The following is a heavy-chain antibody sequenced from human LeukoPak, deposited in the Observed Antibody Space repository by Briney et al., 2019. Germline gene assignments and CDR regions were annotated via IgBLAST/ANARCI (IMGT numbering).Heavy chain of an antibody. CDR2: ISGSGGST. Sequence: GGSLRLSCAASGSTFSSYAKCWVRQAPGKGLGLDSAISGSGGSTYYADSVKGRFTISRDNSKNTLYLQMNSLRAEDTAVYYFAKAGVVPAGSWPFDYWGQGTLATVSS. CDR1: GSTFSSYA. J-gene: IGHJ4*02. V-gene: IGHV3-23*01. CDR3: AKAGVVPAGSWPFDY. D-gene: IGHD2-2*01.